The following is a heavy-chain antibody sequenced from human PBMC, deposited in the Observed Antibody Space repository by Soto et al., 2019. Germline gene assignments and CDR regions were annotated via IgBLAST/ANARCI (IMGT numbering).Heavy chain of an antibody. V-gene: IGHV1-18*01. Sequence: QVQLVQSGAEVKKPGASVKVSCKASGYTFTSYGVSWVRQAPGQGLEWMGWISAYNGNTKYAQKLQGRVIMTTDTPTNTAYMDLRSLRSDDTAVYYCARDSPPVDYWGQGTLVTVSS. CDR1: GYTFTSYG. CDR2: ISAYNGNT. CDR3: ARDSPPVDY. J-gene: IGHJ4*02.